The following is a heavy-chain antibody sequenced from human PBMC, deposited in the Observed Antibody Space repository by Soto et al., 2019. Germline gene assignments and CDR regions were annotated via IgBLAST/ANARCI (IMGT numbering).Heavy chain of an antibody. D-gene: IGHD1-1*01. V-gene: IGHV1-69*13. CDR1: GGTFSSYA. CDR3: ARARGTGTPYSYYYSGMDV. J-gene: IGHJ6*02. CDR2: IIPIFGTA. Sequence: SVKVSCKASGGTFSSYAISWVRQAPGQGLEWMGGIIPIFGTANYAQKFQGRVTITADESTSTAYMELSSLRSEDTAMYYCARARGTGTPYSYYYSGMDVWGQGTTVTVSS.